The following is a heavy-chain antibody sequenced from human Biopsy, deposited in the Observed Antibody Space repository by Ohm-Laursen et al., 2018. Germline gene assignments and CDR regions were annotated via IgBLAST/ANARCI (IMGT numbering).Heavy chain of an antibody. CDR1: GFIFSRND. CDR3: VKAYSAIYWFDP. V-gene: IGHV3-23*01. J-gene: IGHJ5*02. Sequence: SLRLSCTASGFIFSRNDMSWVRQAPEKGLEWVSGISGSGASTYYADSVKGRFTISRDNSKNTLFLQMDSLRADDTAVYYCVKAYSAIYWFDPWGQGTLSPSPQ. D-gene: IGHD2-21*01. CDR2: ISGSGAST.